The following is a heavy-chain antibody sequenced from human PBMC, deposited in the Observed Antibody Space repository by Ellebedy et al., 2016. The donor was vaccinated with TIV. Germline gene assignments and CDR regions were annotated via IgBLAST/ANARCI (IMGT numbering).Heavy chain of an antibody. CDR1: GFTFSNAW. J-gene: IGHJ4*02. V-gene: IGHV3-15*01. CDR3: FTGFGGGTSYNDY. Sequence: GGSLRLSCAPSGFTFSNAWMSWVRQAPGKGLEWVGRIKSKTDGGTADYPAPVKGRFTISRDDSKNTLYLQMSSLRTDDTAVYYCFTGFGGGTSYNDYWGQGTLVTVSS. D-gene: IGHD3-10*01. CDR2: IKSKTDGGTA.